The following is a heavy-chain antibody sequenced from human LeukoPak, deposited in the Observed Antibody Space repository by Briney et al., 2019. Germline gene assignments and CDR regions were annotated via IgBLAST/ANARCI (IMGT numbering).Heavy chain of an antibody. CDR2: ISGSGSGT. CDR3: AKKGQQTRTDYFDY. D-gene: IGHD2-8*02. Sequence: GGSLRLSCAASGFTFSSYAMSWVRQAPGKGLEWVSTISGSGSGTYYADSVKGRFTISRDNSKNTLYLQMNSLRAEDTAVYYCAKKGQQTRTDYFDYWGQGTLVTVSS. CDR1: GFTFSSYA. V-gene: IGHV3-23*01. J-gene: IGHJ4*02.